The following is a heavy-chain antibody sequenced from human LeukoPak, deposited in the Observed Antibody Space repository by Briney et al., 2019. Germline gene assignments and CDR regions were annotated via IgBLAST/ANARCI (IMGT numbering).Heavy chain of an antibody. J-gene: IGHJ4*02. CDR2: IRHDGSEE. CDR1: GFTFGRHW. CDR3: ARGLDWGGYFDY. Sequence: PGGSLRLSCVASGFTFGRHWMSWVRQAPGKRLEWVANIRHDGSEEYYADSVKGRPTISRDNAKISLFLHMTSLRAEDSAVYYCARGLDWGGYFDYWGQGTLVAVSS. V-gene: IGHV3-7*03. D-gene: IGHD3-9*01.